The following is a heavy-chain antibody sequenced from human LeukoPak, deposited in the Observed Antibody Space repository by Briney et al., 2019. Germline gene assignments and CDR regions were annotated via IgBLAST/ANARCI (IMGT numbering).Heavy chain of an antibody. CDR1: GFTFSSSA. CDR3: AKDQGTGFSDFDY. J-gene: IGHJ4*02. Sequence: GGSLRLSCAASGFTFSSSAMHWVRQTPGKGLEWVAVISVYESHKYYADSVKGRFTLSRDNSKNTLYLQMNSLTTEDTAVYYCAKDQGTGFSDFDYWGQGTLVTVSS. CDR2: ISVYESHK. V-gene: IGHV3-30*18. D-gene: IGHD6-19*01.